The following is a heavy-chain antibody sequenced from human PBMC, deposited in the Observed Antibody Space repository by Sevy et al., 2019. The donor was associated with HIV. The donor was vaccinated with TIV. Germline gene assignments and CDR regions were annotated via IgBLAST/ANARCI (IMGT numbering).Heavy chain of an antibody. J-gene: IGHJ4*02. V-gene: IGHV3-7*01. CDR1: GFSLDSYW. CDR2: IKQDGSVT. CDR3: VRAVAAHDSF. Sequence: LSLTCAASGFSLDSYWMSWVRQTPGKGLEWVANIKQDGSVTYYVDSVKGRFTISRDNARNLVYLQMNSLRVEDTALYHCVRAVAAHDSFWGQGTLVTVSS. D-gene: IGHD6-13*01.